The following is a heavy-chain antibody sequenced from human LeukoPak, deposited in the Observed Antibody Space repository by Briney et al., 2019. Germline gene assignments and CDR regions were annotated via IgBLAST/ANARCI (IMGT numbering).Heavy chain of an antibody. J-gene: IGHJ3*01. CDR2: IGASGAET. D-gene: IGHD3-22*01. Sequence: PGGSLRLFCGASGFIFSTYAMAWFRQAPGRGLNWVSVIGASGAETYYSDSAKGRFTVSRDNSKDTLFLHMSSLRAEDTAVYFCATRPRDSSGYYLGAFDAWCQGTTVTVSS. V-gene: IGHV3-23*01. CDR3: ATRPRDSSGYYLGAFDA. CDR1: GFIFSTYA.